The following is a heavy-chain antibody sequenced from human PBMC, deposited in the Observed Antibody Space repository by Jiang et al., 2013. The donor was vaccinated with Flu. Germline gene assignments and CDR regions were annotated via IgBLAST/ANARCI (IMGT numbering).Heavy chain of an antibody. J-gene: IGHJ4*02. Sequence: RLSCAASGFTFSSYGMHWVRQAPGKGLEWVAFIRYDGSNKYYADSVKGRFTISRDNSKNTLYLQMNSLRAEDTAVYYCAKDSKYTDKYYYDSSGYYYFDYWGQGTLVTVSS. CDR3: AKDSKYTDKYYYDSSGYYYFDY. V-gene: IGHV3-30*02. CDR2: IRYDGSNK. D-gene: IGHD3-22*01. CDR1: GFTFSSYG.